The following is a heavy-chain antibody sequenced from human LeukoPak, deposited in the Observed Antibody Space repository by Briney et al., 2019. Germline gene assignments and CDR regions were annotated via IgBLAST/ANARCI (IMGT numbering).Heavy chain of an antibody. CDR2: ISSSGSTI. CDR3: ARDDIMITFGGVIVHYFDY. D-gene: IGHD3-16*02. Sequence: TGGSLRLFCAASGFTFSSYEMNWVRQAPGKGLVWVSYISSSGSTIYYADSVKGRFTISRDNAKNSLYLQMNSLRAEDTAVYYCARDDIMITFGGVIVHYFDYWGQGTLVTVSS. V-gene: IGHV3-48*03. J-gene: IGHJ4*02. CDR1: GFTFSSYE.